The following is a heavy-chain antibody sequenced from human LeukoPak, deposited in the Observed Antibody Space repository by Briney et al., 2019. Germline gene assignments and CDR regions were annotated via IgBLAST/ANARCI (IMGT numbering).Heavy chain of an antibody. CDR3: ARGSWYGTDDH. D-gene: IGHD6-13*01. J-gene: IGHJ4*02. CDR1: GYTFISYG. CDR2: ISGHNGDT. V-gene: IGHV1-18*04. Sequence: ASVKVSCKASGYTFISYGITWVRQAPGQGLEWMGWISGHNGDTKYAQNVQGRVTMTTDTSTSTAYMELMSLTSDDTAVYYCARGSWYGTDDHWGQGTLVTVSS.